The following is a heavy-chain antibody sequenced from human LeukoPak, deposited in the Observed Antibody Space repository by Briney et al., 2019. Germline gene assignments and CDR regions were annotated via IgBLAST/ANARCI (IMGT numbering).Heavy chain of an antibody. Sequence: GGSLRLSCAASGFTFSDYWMTWVRQVPGKGLEWVANINRGGNEVHYVDSVKGRFTISRDNAKNSLYLQLDSLRVGDTAVYYCARVGAWELQRVFDYWGQGTLVTVSS. CDR3: ARVGAWELQRVFDY. V-gene: IGHV3-7*01. D-gene: IGHD1-26*01. J-gene: IGHJ4*02. CDR1: GFTFSDYW. CDR2: INRGGNEV.